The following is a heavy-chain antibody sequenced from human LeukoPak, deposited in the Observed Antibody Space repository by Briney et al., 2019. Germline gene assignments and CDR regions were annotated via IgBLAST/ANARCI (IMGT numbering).Heavy chain of an antibody. CDR3: ARVSAVTAIPVYFDY. Sequence: SETLSLTCTLSGGSISSYYWSWIRQPPGKGLELIGYMYDSGSTNYNPSLKSRVTISVDTSKNQFSLKLGSVTAADTAVYYCARVSAVTAIPVYFDYWGQGTLVTVSS. CDR2: MYDSGST. V-gene: IGHV4-59*01. CDR1: GGSISSYY. D-gene: IGHD2-21*02. J-gene: IGHJ4*02.